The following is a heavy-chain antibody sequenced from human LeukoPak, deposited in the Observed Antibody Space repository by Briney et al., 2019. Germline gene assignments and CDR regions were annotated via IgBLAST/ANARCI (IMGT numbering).Heavy chain of an antibody. J-gene: IGHJ4*02. V-gene: IGHV1-18*01. CDR2: ISAYNGNT. Sequence: ASVKVSCKTSGYTFDSYGFSWLRQAPGQVFEWMGWISAYNGNTNYAQKFQGRVTITTDKSTGTAYMELRSLTSDDTAVYYCARDYYYDSSGYPDYWGQGTLVTVSS. CDR3: ARDYYYDSSGYPDY. D-gene: IGHD3-22*01. CDR1: GYTFDSYG.